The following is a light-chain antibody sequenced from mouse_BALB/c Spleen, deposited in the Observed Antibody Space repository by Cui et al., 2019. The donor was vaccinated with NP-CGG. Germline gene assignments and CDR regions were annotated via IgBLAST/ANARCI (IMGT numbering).Light chain of an antibody. CDR3: ALWYSPWV. Sequence: QAVVTQESALTTSPGETVTLTCRSSTGAVTTSNYANWVQEKPDHLFTGLIGGTNNRAPGVPARFSGSLIGDKAALTITGAQTEDKAIYFCALWYSPWVFGGGTKLTVL. V-gene: IGLV1*01. J-gene: IGLJ1*01. CDR1: TGAVTTSNY. CDR2: GTN.